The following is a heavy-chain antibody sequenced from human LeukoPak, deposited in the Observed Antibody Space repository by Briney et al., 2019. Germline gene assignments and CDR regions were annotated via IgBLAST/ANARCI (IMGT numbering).Heavy chain of an antibody. V-gene: IGHV4-39*07. CDR1: GGSISSSSYY. CDR3: ARGYCSGGSCYSYYYYNYMDV. Sequence: SETLSLTCTVSGGSISSSSYYWGWIRQPPGKGLEWIGSIYYSGSTYYNPSLKSRVTISVDTSKNQFSLKLSSVTAADTAVYYCARGYCSGGSCYSYYYYNYMDVWGKETTVTVSS. CDR2: IYYSGST. J-gene: IGHJ6*03. D-gene: IGHD2-15*01.